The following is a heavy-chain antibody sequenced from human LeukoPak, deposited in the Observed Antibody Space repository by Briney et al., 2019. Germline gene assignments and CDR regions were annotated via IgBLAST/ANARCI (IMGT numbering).Heavy chain of an antibody. CDR2: ISSSSSYI. Sequence: GGSLRLSCAASGFTFSSYSMNWVRQAPGKGLEWVSSISSSSSYIYYADSVKGRFTISRDNAKNSLYLQMNSLRAEDTAVYYCARDLIEYSSSSREGYWGQGTLDTVSS. V-gene: IGHV3-21*01. J-gene: IGHJ4*02. D-gene: IGHD6-6*01. CDR1: GFTFSSYS. CDR3: ARDLIEYSSSSREGY.